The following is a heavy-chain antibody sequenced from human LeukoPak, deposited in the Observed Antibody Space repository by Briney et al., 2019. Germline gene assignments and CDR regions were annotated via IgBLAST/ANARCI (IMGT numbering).Heavy chain of an antibody. CDR2: VIGSGGRT. Sequence: PGGSLRLSCAASGFTFSSYSMSWVRQAPGKGPEWLAAVIGSGGRTSYADSVKGRFTISRDNSKNTLYLEMNSLSVEDTALYVCAKTQDTSMIYGYFDYWGQGTLVTVSS. D-gene: IGHD5-18*01. CDR3: AKTQDTSMIYGYFDY. J-gene: IGHJ4*02. V-gene: IGHV3-23*01. CDR1: GFTFSSYS.